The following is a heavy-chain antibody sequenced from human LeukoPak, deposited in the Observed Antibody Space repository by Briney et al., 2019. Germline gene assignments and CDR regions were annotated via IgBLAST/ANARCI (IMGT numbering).Heavy chain of an antibody. CDR2: ISAYNGNT. J-gene: IGHJ6*02. CDR3: ARDDYYGSGSYYNSLGYYYYYYGMDV. Sequence: ASVKVSCKASGYTFTSYGISWVRQAPGQGIEWMGWISAYNGNTNYAQKLQGRVTMTTDTSTSTAYMELRSLRSDDTAVYYCARDDYYGSGSYYNSLGYYYYYYGMDVWGQGTTVTVSS. D-gene: IGHD3-10*01. CDR1: GYTFTSYG. V-gene: IGHV1-18*01.